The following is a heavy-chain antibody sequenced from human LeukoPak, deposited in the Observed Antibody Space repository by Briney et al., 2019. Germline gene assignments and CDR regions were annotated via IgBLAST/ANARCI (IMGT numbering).Heavy chain of an antibody. J-gene: IGHJ4*02. CDR1: GFTFSSYS. V-gene: IGHV3-21*04. Sequence: PGGSLRLSCAASGFTFSSYSMNWVRQAPGKGLEWVSSISSSSSYIYYADSVKGRFTISRDNAKNSLYLQMNSLRAEDTAVYYCAKGRLIWSGNFGYWGQGTLVTVSS. CDR2: ISSSSSYI. CDR3: AKGRLIWSGNFGY. D-gene: IGHD3-3*01.